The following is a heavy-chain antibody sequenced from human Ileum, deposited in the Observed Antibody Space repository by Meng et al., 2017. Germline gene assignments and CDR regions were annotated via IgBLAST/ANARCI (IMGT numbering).Heavy chain of an antibody. V-gene: IGHV4-34*01. J-gene: IGHJ5*02. D-gene: IGHD3-10*01. CDR3: ARGRGLIWFGEWFDP. CDR2: INHSGRT. Sequence: ERLQGRGGERLRTARTRSLTCAVYGGYFSGYYWSWIRQPPGKGLEWIGEINHSGRTNYNPSLKSRVTTSVDTSKNQFSLKLSSVTAADTAVYYCARGRGLIWFGEWFDPWGQGTLVTVSS. CDR1: GGYFSGYY.